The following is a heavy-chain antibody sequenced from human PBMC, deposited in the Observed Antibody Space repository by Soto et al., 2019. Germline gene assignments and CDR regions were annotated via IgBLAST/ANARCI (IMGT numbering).Heavy chain of an antibody. CDR2: IYSGGST. CDR1: GFTVSSNY. J-gene: IGHJ4*02. CDR3: ARDPGDYYEYYFDY. Sequence: GGSLRLSCAASGFTVSSNYMSWVRQAPGKGLEWGSVIYSGGSTYYADSVKGSFTISRDNSKNTLYLQMNSLRAEATAVYYCARDPGDYYEYYFDYWGQRTLVTVSS. V-gene: IGHV3-66*01. D-gene: IGHD3-22*01.